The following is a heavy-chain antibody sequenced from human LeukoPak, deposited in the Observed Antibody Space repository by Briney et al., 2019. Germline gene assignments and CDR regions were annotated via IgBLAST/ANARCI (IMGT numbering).Heavy chain of an antibody. CDR2: THHSGAT. Sequence: SETLSLTCSVSGVPITSNYWSWIRQPPGKGLEWLGYTHHSGATSYNPSLKSRSTMSLDTSNNQFSLKLSSVTAADTAVYYCARSSGHSYGDFDYWGQGNLVTVSS. J-gene: IGHJ4*02. CDR1: GVPITSNY. V-gene: IGHV4-59*01. CDR3: ARSSGHSYGDFDY. D-gene: IGHD5-18*01.